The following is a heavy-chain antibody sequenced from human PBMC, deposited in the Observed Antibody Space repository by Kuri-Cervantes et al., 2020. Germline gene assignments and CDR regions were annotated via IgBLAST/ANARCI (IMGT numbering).Heavy chain of an antibody. D-gene: IGHD3-22*01. CDR3: TTDLPVFYYYDSSGNEYFQH. CDR1: GFTFSNAW. V-gene: IGHV3-15*01. J-gene: IGHJ1*01. Sequence: GESLKISCAASGFTFSNAWMSWVRQAPGKGLEWVGRIKSKTDGGTTDHAAPVKGRFTISRDDSKNTLYLQMNSLKTEDTAVYYCTTDLPVFYYYDSSGNEYFQHWGQGTLVTVSS. CDR2: IKSKTDGGTT.